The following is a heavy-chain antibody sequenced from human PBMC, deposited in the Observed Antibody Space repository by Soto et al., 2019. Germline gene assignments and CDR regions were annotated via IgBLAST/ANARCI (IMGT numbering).Heavy chain of an antibody. D-gene: IGHD3-22*01. CDR3: ARGPVNKYYYYYYMDV. CDR1: GGSFSGYY. V-gene: IGHV4-34*01. Sequence: PSETLSLTCAVYGGSFSGYYWSWIRQPPGKGLEWIGEINHSGSTNYNPSLKSRVTISVDTSKNQFSLKLSSVTAADTAVYYCARGPVNKYYYYYYMDVWGKGTTVTVSS. CDR2: INHSGST. J-gene: IGHJ6*03.